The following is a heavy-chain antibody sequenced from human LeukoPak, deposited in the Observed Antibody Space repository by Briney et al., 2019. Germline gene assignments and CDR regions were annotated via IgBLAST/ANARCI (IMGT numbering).Heavy chain of an antibody. J-gene: IGHJ4*02. V-gene: IGHV3-74*01. CDR1: GFTFSDYW. D-gene: IGHD3-22*01. Sequence: PGGSLRLSCAASGFTFSDYWMHWVRQAPGKGMVWVSRIISDGSSASYADFVKGRFTISRDNAKNSLYLQMNSLRAEDTAVYYCATPLDYYDSSGYHQGGDWGQGTLVTVSS. CDR2: IISDGSSA. CDR3: ATPLDYYDSSGYHQGGD.